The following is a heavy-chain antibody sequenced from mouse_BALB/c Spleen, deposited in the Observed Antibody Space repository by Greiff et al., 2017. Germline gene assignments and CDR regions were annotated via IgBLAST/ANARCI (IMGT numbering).Heavy chain of an antibody. CDR1: GYTFTSYY. Sequence: QVHVKQSGPELVKPGASVRISCKASGYTFTSYYIHWVKQRPGQGLEWIGWIYPGNVNTKYNEKFKGKATLTADKSSSTAYMQLSSLTSEDSAVYFCARSDYGTAWFAYWGQGTLVTVSA. V-gene: IGHV1S56*01. CDR3: ARSDYGTAWFAY. J-gene: IGHJ3*01. CDR2: IYPGNVNT. D-gene: IGHD1-1*01.